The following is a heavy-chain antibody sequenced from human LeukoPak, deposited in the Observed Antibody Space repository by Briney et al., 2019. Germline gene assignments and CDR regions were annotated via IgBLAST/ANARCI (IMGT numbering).Heavy chain of an antibody. CDR2: IYYSGST. V-gene: IGHV4-39*01. CDR3: ARQDGSIFDY. Sequence: PSETLSLTCTVSGGSISSSSYYWGWIRQHPVKGLEWIGSIYYSGSTYYNPSLKSRVTISVDTSKNQFSLKLSSVTAADTAVYYCARQDGSIFDYWGQGTLVTVSS. D-gene: IGHD5-24*01. CDR1: GGSISSSSYY. J-gene: IGHJ4*02.